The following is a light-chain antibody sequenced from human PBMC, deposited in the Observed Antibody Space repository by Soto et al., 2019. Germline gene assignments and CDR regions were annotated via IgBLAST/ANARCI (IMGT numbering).Light chain of an antibody. CDR2: DVS. CDR3: TSYTTSITYV. Sequence: QSALTQPASVSGSPGQLITISCTRTSSDVGGYNFVSWYQHHPGKAPKLIIYDVSNRPSGVSNRFSGSKSGNTASLTISGLQAEDEADYYCTSYTTSITYVFGTGTKLTVL. CDR1: SSDVGGYNF. J-gene: IGLJ1*01. V-gene: IGLV2-14*03.